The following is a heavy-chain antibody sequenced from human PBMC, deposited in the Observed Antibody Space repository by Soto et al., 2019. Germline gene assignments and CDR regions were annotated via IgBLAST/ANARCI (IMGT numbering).Heavy chain of an antibody. Sequence: QVQLVQSGAEVKKPGSSVKVSCKASGGTFSSYAISWVRQAPGQGLEWMGGIIPIFGTANYAQKFQGRVTITADDSTSTSYMALSSLRSEDTAVYYCYHSISSYYGMDVWGQGTTVTVSS. CDR1: GGTFSSYA. J-gene: IGHJ6*02. CDR3: YHSISSYYGMDV. CDR2: IIPIFGTA. V-gene: IGHV1-69*12. D-gene: IGHD6-13*01.